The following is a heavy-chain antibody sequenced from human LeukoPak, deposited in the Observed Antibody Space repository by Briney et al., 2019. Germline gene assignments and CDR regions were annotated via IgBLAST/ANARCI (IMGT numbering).Heavy chain of an antibody. CDR1: GFTFNSYG. Sequence: PGGSLRLSCAASGFTFNSYGMHWVRQAPGKGLEWVAFIRYDGSNKYYADSVKGRFTISRDNSKNTLYLQMNSLRAEDTAVYYCARDQNCSGGSCYSRYYYYYYMDVWGKGTTVTVSS. V-gene: IGHV3-30*02. CDR2: IRYDGSNK. J-gene: IGHJ6*03. D-gene: IGHD2-15*01. CDR3: ARDQNCSGGSCYSRYYYYYYMDV.